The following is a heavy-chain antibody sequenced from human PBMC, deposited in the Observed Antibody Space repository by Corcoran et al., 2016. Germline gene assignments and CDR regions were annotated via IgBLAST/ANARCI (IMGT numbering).Heavy chain of an antibody. V-gene: IGHV1-18*01. CDR3: ARDHTAWYSSSWHIDY. J-gene: IGHJ4*02. CDR2: ISAYNGNT. D-gene: IGHD6-13*01. CDR1: GYTFTSYG. Sequence: QVQLVQSGAEVKKPGASVKVSCKASGYTFTSYGISWVRQAPGQGLEWMGWISAYNGNTNYAQKLQGRGTMTTDTSTSTAYMELRSLRSDDTAVYYCARDHTAWYSSSWHIDYWGQGTLVTVSS.